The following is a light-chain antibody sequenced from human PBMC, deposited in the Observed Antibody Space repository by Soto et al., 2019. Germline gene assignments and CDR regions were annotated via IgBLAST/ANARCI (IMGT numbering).Light chain of an antibody. CDR3: MQGTHWPWT. CDR2: EVS. V-gene: IGKV2-30*02. CDR1: QSLMHSDGNTY. Sequence: DVVMTQSPLSLPVTLGQPASISCRSSQSLMHSDGNTYLNWFQQRPGQSPRRLIYEVSDRDSGVPDRLSGSGSGTDFTLKISRVEAEDVGVYYCMQGTHWPWTFGQGTEVEIK. J-gene: IGKJ1*01.